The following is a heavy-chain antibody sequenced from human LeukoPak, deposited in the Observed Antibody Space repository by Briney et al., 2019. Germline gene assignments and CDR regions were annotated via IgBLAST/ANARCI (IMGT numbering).Heavy chain of an antibody. Sequence: GGSLRLSCAASGFTFSSYAMHWVRQAPAKGLEWVALISYDGTNKFYEGSVKGRFTISRDNSKNTLFLQVNSLRAEDTAVYYCARDLTGWGESSGYSDYWGQGTLVTVSS. D-gene: IGHD3-22*01. CDR2: ISYDGTNK. CDR1: GFTFSSYA. J-gene: IGHJ4*02. CDR3: ARDLTGWGESSGYSDY. V-gene: IGHV3-30*01.